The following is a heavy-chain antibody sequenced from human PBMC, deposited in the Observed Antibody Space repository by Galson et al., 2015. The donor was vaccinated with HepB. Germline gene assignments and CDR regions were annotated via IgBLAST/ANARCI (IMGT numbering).Heavy chain of an antibody. CDR2: IWYDGSNR. J-gene: IGHJ6*02. CDR1: GFTFSSYG. V-gene: IGHV3-33*01. CDR3: ARGELMITFGGVIVSGMDV. Sequence: SLRLSCAASGFTFSSYGMHWVRQAPGKGLEWVAVIWYDGSNRYYADSVKGRFTISRDNSKNTLYLQMNSLRAEDTAVYYCARGELMITFGGVIVSGMDVWGQGTTVTVSS. D-gene: IGHD3-16*02.